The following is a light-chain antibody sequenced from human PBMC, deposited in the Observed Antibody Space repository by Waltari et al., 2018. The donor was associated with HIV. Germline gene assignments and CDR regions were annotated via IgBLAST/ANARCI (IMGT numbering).Light chain of an antibody. CDR1: SSDVGSYNL. Sequence: QSALTQPASVSGSPGQSITISCTGTSSDVGSYNLVSWYQQHPAKAPKLMIYEVSKRPSGVSKRFSGCKSGNTASLTMSGLQAEDEADYYCCSYAGSSSHVFGSGTKVTVL. CDR2: EVS. V-gene: IGLV2-23*02. J-gene: IGLJ1*01. CDR3: CSYAGSSSHV.